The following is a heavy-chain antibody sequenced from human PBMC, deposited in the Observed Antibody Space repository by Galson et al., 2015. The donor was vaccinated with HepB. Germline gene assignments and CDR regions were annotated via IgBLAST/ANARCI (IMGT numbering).Heavy chain of an antibody. CDR2: IKEDGSEK. CDR3: ARVKRGEWYSFYYYGMDV. Sequence: SLRLSCAASEFILSMYWMNWVRQAPGKGPEWVANIKEDGSEKNYVDSVKGRFTISRDNAKNSLYLQMNSLRAEDTAIYYCARVKRGEWYSFYYYGMDVWGQRTTVTVSS. CDR1: EFILSMYW. J-gene: IGHJ6*02. V-gene: IGHV3-7*05. D-gene: IGHD3-10*01.